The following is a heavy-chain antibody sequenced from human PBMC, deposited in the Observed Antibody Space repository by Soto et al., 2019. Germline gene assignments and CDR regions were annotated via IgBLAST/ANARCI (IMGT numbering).Heavy chain of an antibody. V-gene: IGHV3-11*01. Sequence: GGSLRLSCAASGFTFSDYYLSWIRQAPGTGLEWVSYISSSGSTIYYADSVKGRFTISRDNAKNSLYLQMNSLRAEDTAVYYCARESSWYNYYYYYGMDVWGQGTTVTVSS. D-gene: IGHD6-13*01. CDR1: GFTFSDYY. CDR3: ARESSWYNYYYYYGMDV. CDR2: ISSSGSTI. J-gene: IGHJ6*02.